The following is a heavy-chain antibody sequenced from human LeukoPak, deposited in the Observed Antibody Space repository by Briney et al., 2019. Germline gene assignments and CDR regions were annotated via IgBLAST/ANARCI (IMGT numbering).Heavy chain of an antibody. CDR2: ISYDGSNK. D-gene: IGHD4-17*01. V-gene: IGHV3-30*18. J-gene: IGHJ6*02. CDR3: AKDLNGFDYGDYLIDYYYGMDV. CDR1: GFTFSSYT. Sequence: GGSLRLSCAASGFTFSSYTMNWVRQAPGKGLEWVAVISYDGSNKYYADSVKGRFTISRDNSKNTLYLQMNSLRAEDTAVYYCAKDLNGFDYGDYLIDYYYGMDVWGQGTTVTVSS.